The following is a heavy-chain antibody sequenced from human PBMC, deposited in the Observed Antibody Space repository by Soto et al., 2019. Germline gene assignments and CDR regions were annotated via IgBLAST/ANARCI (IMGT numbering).Heavy chain of an antibody. Sequence: SLGLSCAASGFTFRNFVMSWVRQAPGKGLEWVSGVSGTGGTTFYADSVKGRFTISRGNSRNTLYLEMNSLRAEDTAVYFCAKGDVWSGYYTGTFFFDYWGLGTLVTVSS. V-gene: IGHV3-23*01. CDR2: VSGTGGTT. CDR1: GFTFRNFV. J-gene: IGHJ4*02. D-gene: IGHD3-3*01. CDR3: AKGDVWSGYYTGTFFFDY.